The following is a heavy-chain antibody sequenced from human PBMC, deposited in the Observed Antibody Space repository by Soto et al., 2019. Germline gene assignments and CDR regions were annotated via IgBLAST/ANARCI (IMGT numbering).Heavy chain of an antibody. Sequence: PWESLKISCKGSGYSFTSYWIGWVRQMPGKGLEWMGIIYPGDSDTRYSPSFQGQVTISADKSISTAYLQWSSLKASDTAMYYCARPQSIAATFSPPGNWGQGTLVTVSS. D-gene: IGHD6-6*01. CDR1: GYSFTSYW. CDR3: ARPQSIAATFSPPGN. J-gene: IGHJ4*02. V-gene: IGHV5-51*01. CDR2: IYPGDSDT.